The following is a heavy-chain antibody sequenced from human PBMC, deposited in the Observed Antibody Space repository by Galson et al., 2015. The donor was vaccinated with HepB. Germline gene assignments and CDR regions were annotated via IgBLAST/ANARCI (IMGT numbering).Heavy chain of an antibody. CDR3: ARDLYHEEYYDFWSGACDGY. CDR2: ISAYNGNT. J-gene: IGHJ4*02. D-gene: IGHD3-3*01. V-gene: IGHV1-18*01. CDR1: GYTFTSYG. Sequence: SVKVSCKASGYTFTSYGISWVRQAPGQGLEWMGWISAYNGNTNYAQKLQGRVTMTTDTSTSTAYMELRSLRSDDTAVYYCARDLYHEEYYDFWSGACDGYWGQGTLVTVSS.